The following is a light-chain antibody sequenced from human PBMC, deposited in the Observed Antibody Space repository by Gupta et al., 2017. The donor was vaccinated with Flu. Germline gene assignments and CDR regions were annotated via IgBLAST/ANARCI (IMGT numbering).Light chain of an antibody. J-gene: IGLJ2*01. V-gene: IGLV2-8*01. CDR3: SSFTDSGIVV. Sequence: QSALTQPPSASGSPVQSVTISCTGTSDDVGGYDYVSWYVQHPGKAPKRIIYEVAKRPAGVPDRFSGSKSANTASLTVSGLQAEDEGHYYCSSFTDSGIVVFGGGTKLTVL. CDR1: SDDVGGYDY. CDR2: EVA.